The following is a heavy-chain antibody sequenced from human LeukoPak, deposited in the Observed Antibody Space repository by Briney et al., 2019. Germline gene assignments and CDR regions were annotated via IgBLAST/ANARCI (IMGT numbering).Heavy chain of an antibody. Sequence: GGSLRLSCAASGFSFNTYSMNWVRQAPGGGLEWISFISSGSDSSGTDYIYYADSVKGRFTISRDNAKNSLYLQMNNLRAEDTAVYYCARAGWYDAFDIWGQGTMVTVSS. D-gene: IGHD6-19*01. CDR1: GFSFNTYS. CDR3: ARAGWYDAFDI. CDR2: ISSGSDSSGTDYI. J-gene: IGHJ3*02. V-gene: IGHV3-21*04.